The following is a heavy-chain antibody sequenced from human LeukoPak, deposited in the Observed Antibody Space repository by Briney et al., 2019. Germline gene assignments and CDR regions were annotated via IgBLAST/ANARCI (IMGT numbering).Heavy chain of an antibody. D-gene: IGHD4-17*01. V-gene: IGHV3-48*01. CDR3: ARGGRDANTVTTF. CDR1: GFTFSSYS. CDR2: ISSSSSTI. Sequence: GGSLRLSCAASGFTFSSYSMNWVRQAPGKGLEWVSYISSSSSTIYYADSVKGRFPIYRDNAKNSLYLQMNSLRAEDTAVYYCARGGRDANTVTTFWGQGTLVTVSS. J-gene: IGHJ4*02.